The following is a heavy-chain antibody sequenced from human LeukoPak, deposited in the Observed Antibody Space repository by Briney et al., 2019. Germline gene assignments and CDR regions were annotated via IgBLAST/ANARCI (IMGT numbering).Heavy chain of an antibody. D-gene: IGHD6-13*01. CDR1: GGSISSSSFY. J-gene: IGHJ4*02. V-gene: IGHV4-39*01. Sequence: SETLSLTCTVSGGSISSSSFYWGWIRQPPGKGLEWIGSMYCSGSTYYNPSLKSRVTISVDTSTNQFSLKLSSVTAADTAVYYCAKHSGYSSPVGYWGQGTLVTVSS. CDR2: MYCSGST. CDR3: AKHSGYSSPVGY.